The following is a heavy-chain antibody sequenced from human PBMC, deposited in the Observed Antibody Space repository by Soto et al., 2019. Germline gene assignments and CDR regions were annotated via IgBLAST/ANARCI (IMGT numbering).Heavy chain of an antibody. Sequence: QVRLVQSGAEVKKTGSSVKVSCKASGTTFSNYAVGWVRQAPGQGLEWMGGIILPFGTPNYAQKFQGRVTISADESMTTAYMELRGLRSEDTAVYYCARGPDYEGYFDYWGQGTLVTVSS. CDR1: GTTFSNYA. D-gene: IGHD3-22*01. CDR3: ARGPDYEGYFDY. V-gene: IGHV1-69*12. J-gene: IGHJ4*02. CDR2: IILPFGTP.